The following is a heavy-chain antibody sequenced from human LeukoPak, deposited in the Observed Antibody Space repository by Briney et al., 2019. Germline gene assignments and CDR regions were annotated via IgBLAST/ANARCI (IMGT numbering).Heavy chain of an antibody. V-gene: IGHV3-11*01. D-gene: IGHD3-22*01. Sequence: PGGSLRLSCAASGSTFSDYYMSWIRQAPGKGLEWVSYISSSGSTIYYADSVKGRFTISRDNAKNSLYLQMNSLRAEDTAVYYCASRYYYDMGMDVWGQGTTVTVSS. J-gene: IGHJ6*02. CDR2: ISSSGSTI. CDR1: GSTFSDYY. CDR3: ASRYYYDMGMDV.